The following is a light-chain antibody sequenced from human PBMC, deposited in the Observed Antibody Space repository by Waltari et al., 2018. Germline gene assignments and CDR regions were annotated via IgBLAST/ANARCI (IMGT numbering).Light chain of an antibody. CDR2: GNN. V-gene: IGLV1-40*01. J-gene: IGLJ2*01. Sequence: QAVLTPPPSVSGAPGQTVTLSCTGMSPKIGAGYDVHWYQQFSGTAPKLLIHGNNNRPSGVPDRFAGSKSGTSASLAITGLQAEDEADYYCQSYDRSHVVFGGGTKLTVL. CDR1: SPKIGAGYD. CDR3: QSYDRSHVV.